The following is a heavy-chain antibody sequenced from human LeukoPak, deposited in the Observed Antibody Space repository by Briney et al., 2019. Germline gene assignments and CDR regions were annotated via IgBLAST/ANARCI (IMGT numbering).Heavy chain of an antibody. V-gene: IGHV4-59*01. CDR1: GGSISSYY. D-gene: IGHD4-17*01. CDR2: IYYSGST. CDR3: ARATVISFDY. Sequence: SETLSLTCTVSGGSISSYYWSWIRQPPGKGLEWIGYIYYSGSTNYNPSLKSRVTISVDTSKDQFSLKLSSVTAADTAVYYCARATVISFDYWGQGTLVTVSS. J-gene: IGHJ4*02.